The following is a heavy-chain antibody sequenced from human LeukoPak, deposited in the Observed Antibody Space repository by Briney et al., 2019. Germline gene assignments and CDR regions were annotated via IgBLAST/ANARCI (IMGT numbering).Heavy chain of an antibody. V-gene: IGHV3-23*01. CDR3: AKATLAVADRNYFDY. D-gene: IGHD6-19*01. J-gene: IGHJ4*02. CDR1: GFTFSSYA. Sequence: PGGSLRLSCAASGFTFSSYAMRWVRQAPGKGLEGVSDISGSGGSTYYEDSVKGRFTISRDNSKNKLYLQMNSLRAEDTAVYYCAKATLAVADRNYFDYSGQGTLVTVSS. CDR2: ISGSGGST.